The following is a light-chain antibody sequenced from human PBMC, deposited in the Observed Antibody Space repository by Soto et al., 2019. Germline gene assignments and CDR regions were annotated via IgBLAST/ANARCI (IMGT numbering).Light chain of an antibody. Sequence: DIVMTQSPLSLPVTPGEPASISCGSSQSLLHSNGYNYLDWYLQKPGQSPQLLIYLGSNRASGVPDRFSGSGSGTDFTLRISRVEAEDVGVYYCMQALQTPWTFGQGTKVEIK. CDR2: LGS. CDR1: QSLLHSNGYNY. J-gene: IGKJ1*01. V-gene: IGKV2-28*01. CDR3: MQALQTPWT.